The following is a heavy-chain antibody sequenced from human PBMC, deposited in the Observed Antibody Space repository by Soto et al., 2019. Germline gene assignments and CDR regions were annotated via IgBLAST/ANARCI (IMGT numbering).Heavy chain of an antibody. CDR1: GFSLTNREVG. J-gene: IGHJ4*02. CDR3: AHVRSGPLIDDYLGYYFDY. V-gene: IGHV2-5*02. D-gene: IGHD4-17*01. CDR2: LFWDNDK. Sequence: QITLRESGPTLVKPPQPLTLTCTFSGFSLTNREVGVAWNRQPPGTALGRLALLFWDNDKRYSPSLNTWLTISMDTSKGQVVLTMTNMDPVDTATYYCAHVRSGPLIDDYLGYYFDYWCQGTLVTVSS.